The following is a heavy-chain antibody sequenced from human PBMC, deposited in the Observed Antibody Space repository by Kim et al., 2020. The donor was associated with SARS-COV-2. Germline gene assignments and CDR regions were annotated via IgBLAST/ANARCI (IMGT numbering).Heavy chain of an antibody. J-gene: IGHJ4*02. V-gene: IGHV3-30*18. CDR1: GFTFSSYG. D-gene: IGHD2-8*01. CDR2: ISYDGSNK. CDR3: AKNGRHELDY. Sequence: GGSLRLSCAASGFTFSSYGMHWVRQAPGKGLEWVAVISYDGSNKYYADSVKGRFTISRDNSKNTLYLQMNSLRAEDTAVYYCAKNGRHELDYWGQGTLVTVSS.